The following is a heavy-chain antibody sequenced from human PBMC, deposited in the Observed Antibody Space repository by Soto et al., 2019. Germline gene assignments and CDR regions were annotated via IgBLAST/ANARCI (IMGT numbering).Heavy chain of an antibody. CDR3: ARGRPLSRFAP. CDR2: IYSRGNT. J-gene: IGHJ5*02. Sequence: QVQLQKSGPGLVKPSQTLSLSCTVSGGSISSGDYYWTWIRQPPGKGLEWLGYIYSRGNTYYNPSLQSRVIMSLDTSKNQFSLKLTAVTAPDTAVYYCARGRPLSRFAPWGHGTLFTVSS. D-gene: IGHD6-6*01. CDR1: GGSISSGDYY. V-gene: IGHV4-30-4*01.